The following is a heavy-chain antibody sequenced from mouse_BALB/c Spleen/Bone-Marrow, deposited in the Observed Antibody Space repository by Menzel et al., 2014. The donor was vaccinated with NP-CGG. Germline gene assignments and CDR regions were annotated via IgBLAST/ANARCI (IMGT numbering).Heavy chain of an antibody. J-gene: IGHJ2*01. D-gene: IGHD1-1*01. CDR3: ARSGSSSGYFDY. CDR1: GFTFSSFG. V-gene: IGHV5-17*02. Sequence: EVQRVESGGGLVQPGGSRKLSCAASGFTFSSFGMHWVRQAPEKGLEWVAYISSGSGTIYYADTVMGRFTISRDNPKNTLFLQMTSLRSEDTAMYYCARSGSSSGYFDYWGQGTTLTVSS. CDR2: ISSGSGTI.